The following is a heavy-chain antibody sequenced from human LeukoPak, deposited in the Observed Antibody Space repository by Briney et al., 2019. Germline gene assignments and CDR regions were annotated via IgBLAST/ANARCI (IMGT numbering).Heavy chain of an antibody. CDR1: GFTFDDYA. CDR3: AKAGDYNYYYYMDV. D-gene: IGHD2-21*02. J-gene: IGHJ6*03. Sequence: GRSLRLSCAASGFTFDDYAMHWVRQAPGKGLEWVSGISWNSGNIGYADSVKGRFTISRDNAKNSLYLQMNSLRAEDTALYYCAKAGDYNYYYYMDVWGKGTTVAVSS. V-gene: IGHV3-9*01. CDR2: ISWNSGNI.